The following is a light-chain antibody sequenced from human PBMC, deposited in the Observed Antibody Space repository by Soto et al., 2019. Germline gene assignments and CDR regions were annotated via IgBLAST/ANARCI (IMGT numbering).Light chain of an antibody. CDR2: DVS. CDR1: SSDVGGYNY. Sequence: QSALTQPASVSGSPGQSITISCTGTSSDVGGYNYVSWYQQHPGKAPKLMIYDVSNRPSGVSNRFSGSKSGNTASLTISGLQAEDEADYYGSSYTSSGTFGVFGGGTKLTVL. J-gene: IGLJ3*02. V-gene: IGLV2-14*01. CDR3: SSYTSSGTFGV.